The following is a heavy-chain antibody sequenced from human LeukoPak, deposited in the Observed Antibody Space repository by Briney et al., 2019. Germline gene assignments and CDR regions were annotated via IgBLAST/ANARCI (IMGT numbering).Heavy chain of an antibody. V-gene: IGHV4-39*01. CDR2: IYYSGST. J-gene: IGHJ5*02. CDR3: ARHRAPTVIVWFDP. D-gene: IGHD2/OR15-2a*01. Sequence: SDTLSLTCTVSGASISTSSYYWGWIRQPPGKGLEWIGSIYYSGSTYYNPSLKSRVTISVDTSKNQFSLKLSSVTAADTAVYYCARHRAPTVIVWFDPWGQGTLVTVSS. CDR1: GASISTSSYY.